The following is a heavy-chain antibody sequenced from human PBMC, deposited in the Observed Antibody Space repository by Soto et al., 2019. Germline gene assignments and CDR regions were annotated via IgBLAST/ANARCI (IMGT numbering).Heavy chain of an antibody. V-gene: IGHV4-4*02. Sequence: PSETLSLTCAVSGGSISSSNWWSWVRQPPGKGLEWIGEIYHSGSTNYNPSLKSRVTISVDKSKNQFSLKLSSVTAADTAVYYCAREVRPDYYYNGMDVWGQGTTVTVSS. CDR2: IYHSGST. CDR3: AREVRPDYYYNGMDV. CDR1: GGSISSSNW. J-gene: IGHJ6*02. D-gene: IGHD6-25*01.